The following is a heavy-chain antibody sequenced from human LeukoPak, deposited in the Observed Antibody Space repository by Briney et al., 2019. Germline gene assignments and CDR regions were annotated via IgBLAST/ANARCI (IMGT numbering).Heavy chain of an antibody. Sequence: GGSLRLSCAASGFTFSSYSMNWVRQAPGKGLEWVSYISSSSSTIYYADSVKGRFTISRDNAKNSLYLQINSLKTEDTAVYYCTTDRGYSYGGYYYGMDVWGQGTTVTVSS. CDR1: GFTFSSYS. CDR2: ISSSSSTI. J-gene: IGHJ6*02. V-gene: IGHV3-48*01. CDR3: TTDRGYSYGGYYYGMDV. D-gene: IGHD5-18*01.